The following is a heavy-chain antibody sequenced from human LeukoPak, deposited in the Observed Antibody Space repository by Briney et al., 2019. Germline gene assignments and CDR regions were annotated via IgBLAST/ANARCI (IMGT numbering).Heavy chain of an antibody. CDR2: IYYSGST. Sequence: SETLSLTCAVYGGSFSGYYWGWIRQPPRKGLEWIGSIYYSGSTYYNPSLKSRVTISVDTSKNQFSLKLSSVTAADTAVYYCARDSRIAVAGTGDAFDIWGQGTMVTVSS. J-gene: IGHJ3*02. D-gene: IGHD6-19*01. CDR3: ARDSRIAVAGTGDAFDI. V-gene: IGHV4-34*01. CDR1: GGSFSGYY.